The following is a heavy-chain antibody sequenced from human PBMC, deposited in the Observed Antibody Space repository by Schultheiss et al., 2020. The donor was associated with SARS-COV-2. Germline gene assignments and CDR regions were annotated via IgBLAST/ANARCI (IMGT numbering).Heavy chain of an antibody. J-gene: IGHJ6*02. Sequence: GGSLRLSCAASGFTFSSYAMSWVRQAPGKGLEWVSAISGSGSSTFYADSVKGRFTISRDNSEKTLYLQMNSLRAEDTAVYYCAKDVNSSGSRVYMDVWGLGTTVTVSS. CDR1: GFTFSSYA. V-gene: IGHV3-23*01. D-gene: IGHD3-10*01. CDR3: AKDVNSSGSRVYMDV. CDR2: ISGSGSST.